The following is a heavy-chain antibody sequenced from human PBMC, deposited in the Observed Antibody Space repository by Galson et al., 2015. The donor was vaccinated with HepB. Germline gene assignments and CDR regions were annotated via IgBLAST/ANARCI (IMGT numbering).Heavy chain of an antibody. CDR3: AKGTIVGATSWFDP. CDR2: ISGSGGST. CDR1: GFTFSSYA. V-gene: IGHV3-23*01. D-gene: IGHD1-26*01. J-gene: IGHJ5*02. Sequence: SLRLSCAASGFTFSSYAMSWVRQAPGKGLEWVSAISGSGGSTYYTDSVKGRFTISRDNSKSTLYLQMNSLRAEDTAVYYCAKGTIVGATSWFDPWGQGTLVTVSS.